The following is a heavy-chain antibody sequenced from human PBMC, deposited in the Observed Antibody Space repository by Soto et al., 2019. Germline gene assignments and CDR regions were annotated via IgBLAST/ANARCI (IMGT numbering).Heavy chain of an antibody. CDR1: GFTFSSYA. Sequence: GESLKISCAASGFTFSSYAMSWFRQAPGKGPDWVGFIRSKAYGGTAQYAASVRGRFTISRDDSKSSAYLQMNNLKTEDTAVYYCTRDSGCGGDCYENYFDYWGQGTLVTVSS. CDR3: TRDSGCGGDCYENYFDY. J-gene: IGHJ4*02. CDR2: IRSKAYGGTA. V-gene: IGHV3-49*03. D-gene: IGHD2-21*02.